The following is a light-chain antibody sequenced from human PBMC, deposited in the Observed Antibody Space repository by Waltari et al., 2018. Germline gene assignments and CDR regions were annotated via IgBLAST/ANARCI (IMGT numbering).Light chain of an antibody. CDR2: EVT. CDR3: SSYAGSNTFV. V-gene: IGLV2-8*01. J-gene: IGLJ1*01. CDR1: SSDIGNYNY. Sequence: SALTQPPSASGSPGQSVTISCTGTSSDIGNYNYVSWYQQHPGKAPELMSYEVTKRPACGPDRFSSAKSGSTASLTVSRLQAEDEADYYCSSYAGSNTFVFGTGPKVTVL.